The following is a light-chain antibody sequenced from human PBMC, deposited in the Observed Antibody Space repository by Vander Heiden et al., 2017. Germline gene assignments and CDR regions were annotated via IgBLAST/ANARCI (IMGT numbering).Light chain of an antibody. J-gene: IGKJ4*01. V-gene: IGKV4-1*01. CDR3: QQYYGSPVT. CDR1: QSVLYSSKNKNY. Sequence: DIVMTQPPDSLARSLGERATINCKSSQSVLYSSKNKNYLAWYQQKPGQPPKLLVYWASTRASGVPDRFSGSGSGTDFTLTITSLQADDVAVYYCQQYYGSPVTFGGGTKVEIK. CDR2: WAS.